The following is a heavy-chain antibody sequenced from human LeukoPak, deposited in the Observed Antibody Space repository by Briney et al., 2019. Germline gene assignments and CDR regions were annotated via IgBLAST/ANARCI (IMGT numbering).Heavy chain of an antibody. D-gene: IGHD6-19*01. Sequence: ASVKVSCKASGFTFTSSAMQWVRQARGQRLEWIGWIVVGSGNTNYAQKFQERVTITRDMSTSTAYMELSSLRSEDTAVYYCAADSLLSQWLGIWGQGTMVTVSS. CDR3: AADSLLSQWLGI. CDR1: GFTFTSSA. CDR2: IVVGSGNT. J-gene: IGHJ3*02. V-gene: IGHV1-58*02.